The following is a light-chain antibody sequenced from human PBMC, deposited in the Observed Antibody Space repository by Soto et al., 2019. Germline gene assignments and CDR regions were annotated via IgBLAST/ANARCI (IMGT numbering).Light chain of an antibody. CDR2: AAS. Sequence: DIQMTQSPSTLSASVGDRVTITCRASQSIDNWLAWYQQKPGKAPKLLLYAASTLETGVPSRFSGSGSGTEFTLTIKRLQPDDFATYYCQQFSSYSTFGQGTKVEIK. CDR3: QQFSSYST. J-gene: IGKJ1*01. CDR1: QSIDNW. V-gene: IGKV1-5*01.